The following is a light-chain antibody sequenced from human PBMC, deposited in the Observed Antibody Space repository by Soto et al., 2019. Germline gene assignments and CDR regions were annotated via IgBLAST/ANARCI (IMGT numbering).Light chain of an antibody. CDR2: WAS. V-gene: IGKV4-1*01. J-gene: IGKJ1*01. CDR1: QSVLNSSSNRNY. CDR3: QQYYTTPRT. Sequence: DIVMTQSPDSLTVSPGERATINCKSSQSVLNSSSNRNYLAWYQQKPGQPPKLLIYWASTRESGVPDRFSGSGSGTDFTLTISSLQAEDVAVYYCQQYYTTPRTFGQGTKVEIK.